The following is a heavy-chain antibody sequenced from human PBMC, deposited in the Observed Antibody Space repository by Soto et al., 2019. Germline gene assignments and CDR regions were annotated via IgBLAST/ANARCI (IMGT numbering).Heavy chain of an antibody. CDR1: GGTFSSYA. V-gene: IGHV1-69*13. CDR2: IIPIFGTA. D-gene: IGHD5-18*01. CDR3: ARSSGIQLWYEYYFDY. J-gene: IGHJ4*02. Sequence: SVKVSCKASGGTFSSYAISWVRQAPGQGLEWMGGIIPIFGTANYAQKFQGRVTITADESTSAAYMELSGLRSEDTAVYYCARSSGIQLWYEYYFDYWGQGTLVTVSS.